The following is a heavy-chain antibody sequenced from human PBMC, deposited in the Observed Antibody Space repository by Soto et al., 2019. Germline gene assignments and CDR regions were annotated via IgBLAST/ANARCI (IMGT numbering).Heavy chain of an antibody. D-gene: IGHD6-13*01. V-gene: IGHV1-2*04. CDR1: GYTFTGYY. J-gene: IGHJ6*02. Sequence: ASVKVSFKASGYTFTGYYMHWVRQAPGQGLEWMGWINPNSGVTNYAQKFQGWVTMTRDTSISTAYMELSRLRSDDTAVYYCARGGYSSSWGYYYYGMDVWGQGTTVTVSS. CDR2: INPNSGVT. CDR3: ARGGYSSSWGYYYYGMDV.